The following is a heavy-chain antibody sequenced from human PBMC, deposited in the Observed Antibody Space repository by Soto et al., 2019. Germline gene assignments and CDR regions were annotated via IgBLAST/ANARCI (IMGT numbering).Heavy chain of an antibody. D-gene: IGHD3-3*01. CDR2: ISGSGGST. CDR3: AKGGTYYDFWSGLKVDYYGMDV. Sequence: GGSLRLSCSASGFTFSSYAMSWVRQAPGKGLEWVSAISGSGGSTYYADSVKGRFTISRDNSKNTLYLQMNSLRAEDTAVYYCAKGGTYYDFWSGLKVDYYGMDVWGQRTTVTVSS. V-gene: IGHV3-23*01. CDR1: GFTFSSYA. J-gene: IGHJ6*02.